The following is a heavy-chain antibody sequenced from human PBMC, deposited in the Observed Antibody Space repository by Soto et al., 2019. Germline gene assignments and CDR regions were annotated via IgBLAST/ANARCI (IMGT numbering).Heavy chain of an antibody. CDR2: IYYSGTT. CDR1: GGSISTYY. CDR3: ARCYYDNSANYRKTIFDY. D-gene: IGHD3-22*01. V-gene: IGHV4-59*01. Sequence: PSETLSLTCTVSGGSISTYYWNWIRQPPGKGLEWIGYIYYSGTTNYSPSLKSRLTISVDTSKNQFSLKLDSVTAADTAVYYCARCYYDNSANYRKTIFDYLGQGALVTVPQ. J-gene: IGHJ4*02.